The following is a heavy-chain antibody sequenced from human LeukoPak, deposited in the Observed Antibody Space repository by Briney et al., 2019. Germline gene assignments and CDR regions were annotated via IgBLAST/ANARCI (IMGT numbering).Heavy chain of an antibody. D-gene: IGHD3-22*01. J-gene: IGHJ1*01. CDR1: GYTFTSYA. V-gene: IGHV7-4-1*02. Sequence: ASVKVSCKASGYTFTSYAMNWVRQAPGQGLEWMGWINTNTGNPTYAQGFTGRFVFSLDTSVSTAYLQISSLKAEDTAVYYCARARNRLHYYDSSGYSHWGQGTLVTVSS. CDR2: INTNTGNP. CDR3: ARARNRLHYYDSSGYSH.